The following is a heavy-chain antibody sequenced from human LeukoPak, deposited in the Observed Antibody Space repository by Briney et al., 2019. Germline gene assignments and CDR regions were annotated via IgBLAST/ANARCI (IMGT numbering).Heavy chain of an antibody. CDR2: IYYSGST. CDR1: GGSISSSSYY. D-gene: IGHD3-10*01. CDR3: ARRYGSGSSGTFDY. V-gene: IGHV4-61*01. J-gene: IGHJ4*02. Sequence: SETLSLTCTVSGGSISSSSYYWSWIRQPPGKGLEWIAYIYYSGSTNYNPSLKSRVTISVDTSKNQFSLKLSSVTAADTAVYYCARRYGSGSSGTFDYWGQGTLVTVSS.